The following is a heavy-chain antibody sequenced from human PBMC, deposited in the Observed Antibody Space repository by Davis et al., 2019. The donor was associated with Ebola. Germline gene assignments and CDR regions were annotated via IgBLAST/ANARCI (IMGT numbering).Heavy chain of an antibody. V-gene: IGHV3-23*01. CDR2: LSGSGGST. D-gene: IGHD6-6*01. Sequence: GGSLRLSCAASGFTFSSYAMSWVRQAPGKGLEWVSALSGSGGSTYYADSVKGRFTISRDNAKNTLYLQMHSLRAEDTTVYYCAKFWSGVLEQLVDYWGQGTLVTVSS. CDR1: GFTFSSYA. CDR3: AKFWSGVLEQLVDY. J-gene: IGHJ4*02.